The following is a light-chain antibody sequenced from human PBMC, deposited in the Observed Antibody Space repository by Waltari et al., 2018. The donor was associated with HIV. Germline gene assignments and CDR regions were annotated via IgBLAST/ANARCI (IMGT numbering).Light chain of an antibody. CDR2: RAS. Sequence: DIRMTQSPSTLSASVGDRVTITCRASQNISSWLAWYQQRPGKAPRLLIHRASNVEHGVSSRFSGGGSGTEFTLTITSLQPDDFATYYCQQYSVDFYTFGPGTKL. CDR3: QQYSVDFYT. J-gene: IGKJ2*01. V-gene: IGKV1-5*03. CDR1: QNISSW.